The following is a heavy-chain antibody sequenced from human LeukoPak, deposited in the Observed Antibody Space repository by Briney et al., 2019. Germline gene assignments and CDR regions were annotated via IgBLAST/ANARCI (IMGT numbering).Heavy chain of an antibody. D-gene: IGHD3-22*01. CDR1: GGSTSSGDYY. CDR2: MYYSGST. V-gene: IGHV4-30-4*01. CDR3: ARPYYYDSRIDP. Sequence: SETPSLTCTVSGGSTSSGDYYWSWIRQPPGKGLEWIAYMYYSGSTYYSPSLKSRVTMSADTSKNQLSLKLSSVTAADAAVYYCARPYYYDSRIDPWGQGILVTVSS. J-gene: IGHJ5*02.